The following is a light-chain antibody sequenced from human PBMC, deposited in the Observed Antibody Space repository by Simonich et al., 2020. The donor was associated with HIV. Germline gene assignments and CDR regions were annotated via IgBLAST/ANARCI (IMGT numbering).Light chain of an antibody. J-gene: IGLJ3*02. V-gene: IGLV2-23*01. CDR1: SSDVGSYNL. Sequence: QSALTQPASVSGSPGQLITISCTGTSSDVGSYNLVSWYQQHPGKAPKLMIYEGSKRPSGVSNRFSGSKSDNTASLTISGLQAEDEADYYCCSYAGSSTWVFGGGTKVTVL. CDR3: CSYAGSSTWV. CDR2: EGS.